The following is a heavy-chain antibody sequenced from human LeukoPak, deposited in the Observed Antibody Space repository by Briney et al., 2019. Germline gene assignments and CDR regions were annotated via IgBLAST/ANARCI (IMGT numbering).Heavy chain of an antibody. V-gene: IGHV3-21*01. D-gene: IGHD6-19*01. CDR1: GFTFSSYS. J-gene: IGHJ4*02. Sequence: GGSLRLSCAASGFTFSSYSMNWVRQAPGKGLEWVSSISSSSSYIYYADSVKGRFTISRDNAKNSLYLQMNSLRAEDTAVYYCASHIAVAGDIDYWGQGTLVTVSS. CDR2: ISSSSSYI. CDR3: ASHIAVAGDIDY.